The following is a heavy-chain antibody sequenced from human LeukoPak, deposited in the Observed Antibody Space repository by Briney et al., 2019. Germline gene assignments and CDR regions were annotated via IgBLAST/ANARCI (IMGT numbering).Heavy chain of an antibody. CDR2: IYYTGSD. J-gene: IGHJ6*03. D-gene: IGHD1-26*01. Sequence: SETLSLTCTVSGVSISSYYWSWMRQPPGKGLEWIGFIYYTGSDNYNPSLKSRVTMSVDTPKNQFSLMLSSVTPGDTAVYYCAREGDTNIYYFYMDVWGKGTTVTVSS. CDR3: AREGDTNIYYFYMDV. V-gene: IGHV4-59*01. CDR1: GVSISSYY.